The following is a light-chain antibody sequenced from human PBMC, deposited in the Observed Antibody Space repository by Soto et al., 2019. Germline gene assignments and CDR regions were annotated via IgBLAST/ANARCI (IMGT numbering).Light chain of an antibody. Sequence: EIVMTQSPATLSVSPGERTTLSCRASRSVTTSLAWYQQKPGQAPRLLIYGASTRATGIPARFSGSGSGTEFTLTISSLQSEDFAVYYCQQYDKWPQFTFGQGTKVDI. CDR2: GAS. CDR1: RSVTTS. CDR3: QQYDKWPQFT. V-gene: IGKV3-15*01. J-gene: IGKJ2*01.